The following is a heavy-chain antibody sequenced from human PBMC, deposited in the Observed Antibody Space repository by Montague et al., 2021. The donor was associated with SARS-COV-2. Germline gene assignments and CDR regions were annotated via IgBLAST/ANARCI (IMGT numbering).Heavy chain of an antibody. CDR3: ARQDAWAYCGDECYRGWFDS. CDR2: IYSSGST. Sequence: SEILSLTCTVSGGSIRSYYWSWIRQPPGKGLEWIGEIYSSGSTNYNPSLKSRVTISLDTSKNQFSLKLSSVTAADTAVYYCARQDAWAYCGDECYRGWFDSWGQGTLVTVSS. D-gene: IGHD2-21*01. J-gene: IGHJ5*01. CDR1: GGSIRSYY. V-gene: IGHV4-59*01.